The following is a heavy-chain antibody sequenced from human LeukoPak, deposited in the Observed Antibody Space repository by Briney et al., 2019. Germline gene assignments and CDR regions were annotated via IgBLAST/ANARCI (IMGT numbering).Heavy chain of an antibody. CDR2: IIPICGTA. D-gene: IGHD3-22*01. Sequence: XCKAXGGTFSXYAMSWVRQAPGQGLEWMGGIIPICGTANYAQKLQGRVTISTDESTSTAYMELSSLRSDDTAVYYCARDLVYYDSSGYYLGWPFDDWGQGTLVTVFS. J-gene: IGHJ4*02. CDR1: GGTFSXYA. CDR3: ARDLVYYDSSGYYLGWPFDD. V-gene: IGHV1-69*05.